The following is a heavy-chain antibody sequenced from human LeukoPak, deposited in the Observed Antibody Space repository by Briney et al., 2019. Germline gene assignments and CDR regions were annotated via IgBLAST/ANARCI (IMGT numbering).Heavy chain of an antibody. D-gene: IGHD3-22*01. V-gene: IGHV4-34*01. CDR2: INHSGIT. CDR3: ALLITIIGVSAFDI. J-gene: IGHJ3*02. Sequence: PSDTLSLTCAVYGGSFSGYYWSWIRQPPGKGLEWIGEINHSGITNYNPSLKSRVTISVDTSKNQFSLKLSSVTAADTAVYYCALLITIIGVSAFDIWGQGTMVTVSS. CDR1: GGSFSGYY.